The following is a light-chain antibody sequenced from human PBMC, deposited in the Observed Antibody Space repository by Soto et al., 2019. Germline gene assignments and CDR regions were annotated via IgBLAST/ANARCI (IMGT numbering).Light chain of an antibody. J-gene: IGKJ2*01. Sequence: EIVLTQSPATLSFSPWERATLSCRASQRGSSYLAWYHQKPGQAPRLLIYDASNRATGVPARFSGSGSGTDFTLTISRREPEDFAVYYFQQRSNCANPFGQGTQLEIK. CDR3: QQRSNCANP. CDR2: DAS. V-gene: IGKV3-11*01. CDR1: QRGSSY.